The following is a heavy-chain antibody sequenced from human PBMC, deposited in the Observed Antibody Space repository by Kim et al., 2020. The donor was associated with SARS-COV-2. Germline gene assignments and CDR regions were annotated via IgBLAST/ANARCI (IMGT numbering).Heavy chain of an antibody. CDR1: GFTFRNYG. CDR2: ISYDGSNK. V-gene: IGHV3-30*18. Sequence: GGSLRLSCAASGFTFRNYGMHWVRQAPGKGLEWVVVISYDGSNKYYADSVKGRFTISRDNSKNTLYLQMNSLRAEDTAVYYCAKRDCSSTSCYFGPTYYYYGMDVWGQGTTGTVSS. CDR3: AKRDCSSTSCYFGPTYYYYGMDV. D-gene: IGHD2-2*01. J-gene: IGHJ6*02.